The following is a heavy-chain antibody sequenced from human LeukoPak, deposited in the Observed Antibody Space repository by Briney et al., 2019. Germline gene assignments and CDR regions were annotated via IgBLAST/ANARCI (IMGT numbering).Heavy chain of an antibody. Sequence: SVTVSCTASGGTFSSYTISWVRQAPGQGLEWMGRIIPILGIANYAQKFQGRVTITADKSTSTAYMELSSLRSEDTAVYYCAREGDGYNPYYYYYGMDVWGQGTTVTVSS. D-gene: IGHD5-24*01. J-gene: IGHJ6*02. CDR3: AREGDGYNPYYYYYGMDV. CDR2: IIPILGIA. CDR1: GGTFSSYT. V-gene: IGHV1-69*04.